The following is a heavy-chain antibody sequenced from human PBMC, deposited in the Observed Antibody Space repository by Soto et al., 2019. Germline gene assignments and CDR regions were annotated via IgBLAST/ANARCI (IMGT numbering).Heavy chain of an antibody. J-gene: IGHJ4*02. V-gene: IGHV3-53*01. CDR2: IYSGETT. CDR3: TRDGRGLGRLSLFEY. Sequence: VGSLRLSCAASGFNVNSDYMNWVRQTPGKGLEWVASIYSGETTYYADSVRGRFAISSDKSKNTLYFQLSSLRIEDTAVYYCTRDGRGLGRLSLFEYWGQGVLVTVSS. CDR1: GFNVNSDY. D-gene: IGHD2-21*02.